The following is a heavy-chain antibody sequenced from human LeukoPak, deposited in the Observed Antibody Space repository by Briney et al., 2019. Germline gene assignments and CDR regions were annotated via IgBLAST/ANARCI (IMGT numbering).Heavy chain of an antibody. CDR1: GFTFSSNA. D-gene: IGHD3-3*01. V-gene: IGHV3-23*01. CDR2: ISVSGTST. Sequence: PGGSLRLSCAVSGFTFSSNAMSWVRQAPGKGLEWISAISVSGTSTYYADSVRGRFTISRDNSKNTLYLQMNSLRGEDTAVYCCTKDGWLLSAEYFLHWGQGTLVTVSS. J-gene: IGHJ1*01. CDR3: TKDGWLLSAEYFLH.